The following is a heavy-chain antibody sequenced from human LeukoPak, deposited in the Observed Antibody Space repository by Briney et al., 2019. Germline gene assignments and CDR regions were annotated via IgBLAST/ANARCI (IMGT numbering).Heavy chain of an antibody. D-gene: IGHD6-6*01. Sequence: GGSLRLSCAASGFTFDDYGMSWVRQAPGKGLEWVSGINWNGGSTGYADSVKGRFTISRDNAKNSLYLQMNSLRAEDTALYYCARDLPYSSSRPNWYFDLWGRGTLVTVSS. V-gene: IGHV3-20*04. CDR3: ARDLPYSSSRPNWYFDL. CDR1: GFTFDDYG. J-gene: IGHJ2*01. CDR2: INWNGGST.